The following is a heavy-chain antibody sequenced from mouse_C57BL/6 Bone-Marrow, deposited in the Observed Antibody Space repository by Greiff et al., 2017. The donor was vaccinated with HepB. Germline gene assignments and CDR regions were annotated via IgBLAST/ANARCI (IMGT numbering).Heavy chain of an antibody. J-gene: IGHJ3*01. CDR1: GFTFSDYG. CDR3: ARWDYYGSSYKDWFAY. D-gene: IGHD1-1*01. Sequence: EVMLVESGGGLVKPGGSLKLSCAASGFTFSDYGMHWVRQAPEKGLEWVAYISSGSSTIYYADTVKGRFTISRDNAKNTLFLQMTSLRSEDTAMYYCARWDYYGSSYKDWFAYWGQGTLVTVSA. CDR2: ISSGSSTI. V-gene: IGHV5-17*01.